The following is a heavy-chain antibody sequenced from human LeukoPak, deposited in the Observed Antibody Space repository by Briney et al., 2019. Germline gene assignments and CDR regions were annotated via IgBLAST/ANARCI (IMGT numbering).Heavy chain of an antibody. CDR2: VNPNNGVP. D-gene: IGHD2-2*01. Sequence: GASVKVSCKASGYRLRNHGISWVRQAPGQGLEWMGRVNPNNGVPNYAQKFQGRVTMTRDTAFNTAYMELSSLRSDDTAVYFCAREVGYSSSYYGRFDPWGQGTLVIVSS. CDR3: AREVGYSSSYYGRFDP. V-gene: IGHV1-2*06. CDR1: GYRLRNHG. J-gene: IGHJ5*02.